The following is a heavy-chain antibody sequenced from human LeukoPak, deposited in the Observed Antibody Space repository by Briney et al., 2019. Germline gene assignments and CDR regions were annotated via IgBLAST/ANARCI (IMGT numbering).Heavy chain of an antibody. CDR3: ARDVASRTADY. J-gene: IGHJ4*02. Sequence: EGSMRLSCAASGFTFSNYWMSWVRQAPGKGLEWVGHIKEDGSEKYYVDSVKGLFTISRDNAKNSLYLQMNNLRTEDTAVYYCARDVASRTADYWGQGTLVTVSS. V-gene: IGHV3-7*01. CDR2: IKEDGSEK. D-gene: IGHD6-6*01. CDR1: GFTFSNYW.